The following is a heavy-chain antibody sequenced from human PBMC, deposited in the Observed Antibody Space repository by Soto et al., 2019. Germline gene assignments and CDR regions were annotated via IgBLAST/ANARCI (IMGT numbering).Heavy chain of an antibody. J-gene: IGHJ4*02. V-gene: IGHV3-23*01. CDR1: GFTFSSYA. Sequence: GGSLRLSCAASGFTFSSYAMSWVRQAPGKGLEWVSAISGSGGSTYYADSVKGRYTIYRDNSKNTLYLQMNSLRAEDTAVYYCAKDRWGPTTVTTGIDYWGQGPLITVSS. CDR2: ISGSGGST. D-gene: IGHD4-17*01. CDR3: AKDRWGPTTVTTGIDY.